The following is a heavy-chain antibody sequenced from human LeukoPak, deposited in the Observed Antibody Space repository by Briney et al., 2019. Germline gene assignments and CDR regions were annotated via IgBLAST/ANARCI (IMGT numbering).Heavy chain of an antibody. CDR1: GFTFSDRG. V-gene: IGHV3-72*01. Sequence: GGSLRLSCAASGFTFSDRGMDWVRQAPGKGLEWVGRSRNKAKSHTTEYAASVKGRFTISRDNSNNSVWLQMNSLKTEDTAVYYCALWSYYYYGLDVWGQGTTVTVSS. D-gene: IGHD5-18*01. CDR2: SRNKAKSHTT. J-gene: IGHJ6*02. CDR3: ALWSYYYYGLDV.